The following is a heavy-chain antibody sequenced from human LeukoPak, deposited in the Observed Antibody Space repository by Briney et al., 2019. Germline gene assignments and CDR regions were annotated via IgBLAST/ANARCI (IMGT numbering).Heavy chain of an antibody. CDR3: ASQYDFWSGVTTTPSR. J-gene: IGHJ4*02. Sequence: ASVKVSCKASGYTFTGYYMHWVRQAPGQGLDWMGWINPNSGGTNYAQKFQGRVTMTRDTSISTAYMELSRLRSDDTAVYYCASQYDFWSGVTTTPSRWGQGTLVTVSS. CDR1: GYTFTGYY. V-gene: IGHV1-2*02. CDR2: INPNSGGT. D-gene: IGHD3-3*01.